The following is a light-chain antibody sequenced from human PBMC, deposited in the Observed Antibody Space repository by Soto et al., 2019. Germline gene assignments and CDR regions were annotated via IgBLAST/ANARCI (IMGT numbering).Light chain of an antibody. CDR2: KAS. CDR1: QNINSW. J-gene: IGKJ1*01. Sequence: DIQMTQSPSTLSASVGDRVTITCRASQNINSWLAWYQQKPGKAPKLLIYKASSLESGVPSRFSGSGSGTEFTLTISSLQPDDFATYYCQQYTNYRTFGQGTNVDIK. CDR3: QQYTNYRT. V-gene: IGKV1-5*03.